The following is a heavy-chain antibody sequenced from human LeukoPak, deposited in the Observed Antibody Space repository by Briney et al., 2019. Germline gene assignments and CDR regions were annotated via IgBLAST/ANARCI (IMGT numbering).Heavy chain of an antibody. J-gene: IGHJ6*03. CDR1: GVSSSGSSYS. CDR2: IHDSGST. CDR3: ARNGDDNGHYYHYYMDV. V-gene: IGHV4-39*07. D-gene: IGHD3-16*01. Sequence: SETLSLTCSVSGVSSSGSSYSWGWIRQPPGKGLEWIGSIHDSGSTDYNPSLKSRVTISVDTSKNQFSLKLSSVTAADTAVYYCARNGDDNGHYYHYYMDVWGKGTTVTVSS.